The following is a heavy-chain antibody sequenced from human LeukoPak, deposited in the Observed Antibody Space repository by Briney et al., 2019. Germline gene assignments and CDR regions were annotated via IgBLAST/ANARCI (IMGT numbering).Heavy chain of an antibody. J-gene: IGHJ3*02. Sequence: GRSQRLSCAASGFTFSSYGMHWVRQAPGKGLEWVAVIWYDGSNKYYADSVKGRFTISRDNSKNTLYLQMNSLRAEDTAVYYCARDRERYNWNDGAFDIWGQGTMVTVSS. D-gene: IGHD1-1*01. CDR2: IWYDGSNK. V-gene: IGHV3-33*01. CDR1: GFTFSSYG. CDR3: ARDRERYNWNDGAFDI.